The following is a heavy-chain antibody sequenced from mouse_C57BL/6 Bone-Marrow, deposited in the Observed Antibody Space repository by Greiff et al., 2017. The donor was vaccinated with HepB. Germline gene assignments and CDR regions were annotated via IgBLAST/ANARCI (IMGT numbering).Heavy chain of an antibody. CDR3: ARHYYRYFDV. CDR2: ISNLAYSI. J-gene: IGHJ1*03. V-gene: IGHV5-15*01. CDR1: GFTFSDYG. Sequence: DVHLVESGGGLVQPGGSLKLSCAASGFTFSDYGMAWVRQAPRKGPEWVAFISNLAYSIYYADTVTGRFTISRENAKNTLYLEMSGLRSEDTAMYYCARHYYRYFDVWGTGTTVTVSS.